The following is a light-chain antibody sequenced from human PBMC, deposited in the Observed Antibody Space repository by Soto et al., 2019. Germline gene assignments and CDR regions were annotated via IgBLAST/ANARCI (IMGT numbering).Light chain of an antibody. Sequence: NFMLPQPHSVSESPGKTVIISCTRSSGSIASNYVQWYQQRPGSSPTTVIYEDNQRPSGVHDRFSGSIDSSSNSASLTISGLETEDEADYFCQSYDATNQVFGGGTKLTVL. V-gene: IGLV6-57*01. CDR2: EDN. CDR1: SGSIASNY. CDR3: QSYDATNQV. J-gene: IGLJ3*02.